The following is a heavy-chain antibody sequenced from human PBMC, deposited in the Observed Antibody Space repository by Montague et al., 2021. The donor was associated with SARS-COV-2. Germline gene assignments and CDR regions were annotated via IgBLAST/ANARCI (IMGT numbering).Heavy chain of an antibody. CDR2: VYESGSAPSRHGSGTT. V-gene: IGHV4-31*03. D-gene: IGHD2-8*01. J-gene: IGHJ4*02. Sequence: TLSLTCTVSGVSISNGVYHRSWIRQSPGKGLEWIGNVYESGSAPSRHGSGTTSSSPSLRGRLATAVDPSKNHFSLELTSVTAADTAVYYCAIYLMGGAGVGYWGQGTPVTVSS. CDR3: AIYLMGGAGVGY. CDR1: GVSISNGVYH.